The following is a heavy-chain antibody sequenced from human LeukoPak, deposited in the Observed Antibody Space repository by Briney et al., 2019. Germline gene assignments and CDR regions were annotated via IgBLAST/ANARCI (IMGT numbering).Heavy chain of an antibody. V-gene: IGHV3-7*01. CDR3: ARDTIVVVPAAIFWFDP. D-gene: IGHD2-2*02. Sequence: GGSLRLSCAASGFTFSSYWMNWVRQAPGKGLEWVANIKQDGSEKYYVDSVKGRFTISRDNAKNSLYLQMNSLRAEDTAVYYCARDTIVVVPAAIFWFDPWGQGTLVTVSS. J-gene: IGHJ5*02. CDR1: GFTFSSYW. CDR2: IKQDGSEK.